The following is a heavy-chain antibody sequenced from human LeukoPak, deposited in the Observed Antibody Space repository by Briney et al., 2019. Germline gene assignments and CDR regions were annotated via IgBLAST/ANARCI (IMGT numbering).Heavy chain of an antibody. CDR3: ARLFGLGYSGAFDI. Sequence: PSETLSLTCTVSGGSISSYYWSWIRQPPGKGLEWIGYIYYSGSTNYNPSLKSRVTISVDTSKNQFSLKLSSVTAADTAVYYCARLFGLGYSGAFDIWGQGTMVTVSS. D-gene: IGHD2-15*01. V-gene: IGHV4-59*08. CDR2: IYYSGST. J-gene: IGHJ3*02. CDR1: GGSISSYY.